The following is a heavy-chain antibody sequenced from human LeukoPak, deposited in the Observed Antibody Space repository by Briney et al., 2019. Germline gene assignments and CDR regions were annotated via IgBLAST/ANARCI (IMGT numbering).Heavy chain of an antibody. D-gene: IGHD6-19*01. CDR2: ISSSGSTI. V-gene: IGHV3-11*04. CDR1: GFTFSDYY. Sequence: TGGSLRLSCAASGFTFSDYYMSWIRQAPGKGLEWVSYISSSGSTIYYADSVKGRFTIPRDNAKNSLYLQMNSLRAEDTAVYYCARDLRSSGWPSWGFDYWGQGTLVTVSS. J-gene: IGHJ4*02. CDR3: ARDLRSSGWPSWGFDY.